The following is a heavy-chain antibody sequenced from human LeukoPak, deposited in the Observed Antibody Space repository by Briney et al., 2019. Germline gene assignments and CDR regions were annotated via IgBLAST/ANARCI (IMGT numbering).Heavy chain of an antibody. CDR2: IYPGDSDT. J-gene: IGHJ6*03. Sequence: GESLKISCKGSGYSFTSYWIGWVRQMPGKGLEWKGIIYPGDSDTRYSPSFQGQVTISADKSISTAYLQWSSLKASDTAMYYCARHIGTTPYYYYMDVWGKGTTVTVSS. CDR3: ARHIGTTPYYYYMDV. D-gene: IGHD1-7*01. CDR1: GYSFTSYW. V-gene: IGHV5-51*01.